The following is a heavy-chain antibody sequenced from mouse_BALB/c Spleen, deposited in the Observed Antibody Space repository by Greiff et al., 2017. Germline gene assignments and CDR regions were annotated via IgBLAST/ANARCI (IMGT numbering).Heavy chain of an antibody. V-gene: IGHV1-15*01. Sequence: VQLQQSGAELVRPGASVTLSCKASGYTFTDYEMHWVKQTPVHGLEWIGAIDPETGGTAYNQKFKGKATLTADKSSSTAYMELRSLTSEDSAVYYCTRELGGWYFDVWGAGTTVTVSS. D-gene: IGHD4-1*01. J-gene: IGHJ1*01. CDR3: TRELGGWYFDV. CDR2: IDPETGGT. CDR1: GYTFTDYE.